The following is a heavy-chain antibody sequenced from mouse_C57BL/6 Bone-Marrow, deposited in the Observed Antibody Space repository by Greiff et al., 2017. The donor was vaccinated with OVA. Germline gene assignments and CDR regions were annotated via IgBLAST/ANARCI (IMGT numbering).Heavy chain of an antibody. Sequence: VKPGGSLKLSCAASGFTFSDYGMHWVRQAPEKGLEWVAYISSGSSTIYYADTVKGRFTISRDNAKNTLFLQMTSLRSEDTAMYYCARGSYXGSTYWYFDVWGTGTTVTVSS. CDR3: ARGSYXGSTYWYFDV. V-gene: IGHV5-17*01. CDR2: ISSGSSTI. J-gene: IGHJ1*03. CDR1: GFTFSDYG. D-gene: IGHD1-1*01.